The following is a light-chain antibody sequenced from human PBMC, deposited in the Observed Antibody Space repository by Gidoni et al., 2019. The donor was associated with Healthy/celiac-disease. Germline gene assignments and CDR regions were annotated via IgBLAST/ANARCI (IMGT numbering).Light chain of an antibody. J-gene: IGKJ2*01. V-gene: IGKV3-15*01. CDR2: GAS. Sequence: EIVMTQSPATLSVSPGERATLSCRASQSVSSNLAWYQQKPGQAPRLLIYGASTRATGIPARFSGSGSGTEVTLTISSLQSEDFAVYYCQQDNNWPPYTFGQGTKLRSN. CDR3: QQDNNWPPYT. CDR1: QSVSSN.